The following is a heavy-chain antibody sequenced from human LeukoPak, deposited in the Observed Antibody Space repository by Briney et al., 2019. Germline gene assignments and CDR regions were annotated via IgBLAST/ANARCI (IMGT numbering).Heavy chain of an antibody. D-gene: IGHD4-17*01. J-gene: IGHJ4*02. V-gene: IGHV3-21*01. CDR2: ISSSSSYI. CDR3: ARDLNGDYAFDY. CDR1: GFTFSSYS. Sequence: GGSLRLSCAASGFTFSSYSMNWVRQAPGKGLEWVSSISSSSSYIYYADSVKGRFTISRDNAKNSLYLQMNNLRAEDTAVYYCARDLNGDYAFDYWGQGTLVTVSS.